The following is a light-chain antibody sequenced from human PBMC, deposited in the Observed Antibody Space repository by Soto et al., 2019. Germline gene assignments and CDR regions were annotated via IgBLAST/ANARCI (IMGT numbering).Light chain of an antibody. J-gene: IGLJ1*01. CDR3: SSYTSSSTLNV. CDR1: SSDVGGYNY. CDR2: DVS. V-gene: IGLV2-14*03. Sequence: QSALTQPVSVSGSPGQSITISCTGTSSDVGGYNYVSWYQHHPGKAPKLMIYDVSNRPSGVSNRFSGSKSGNTASLTISGLQAEDEADYYCSSYTSSSTLNVFGTGTKLTVL.